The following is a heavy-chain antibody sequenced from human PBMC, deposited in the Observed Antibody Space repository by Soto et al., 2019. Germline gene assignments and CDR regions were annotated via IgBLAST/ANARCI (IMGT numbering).Heavy chain of an antibody. CDR2: ISAYNGNT. CDR1: GYTFTTYG. V-gene: IGHV1-18*01. D-gene: IGHD2-21*02. J-gene: IGHJ4*02. CDR3: ARVTAYYYVDY. Sequence: GASVKVSWKASGYTFTTYGISWVRQAPGQGLEWMGWISAYNGNTNYSQMLQGRVTITTDTSASTAYMELSSLRSDDTAVYYCARVTAYYYVDYWGQGTQVTVSS.